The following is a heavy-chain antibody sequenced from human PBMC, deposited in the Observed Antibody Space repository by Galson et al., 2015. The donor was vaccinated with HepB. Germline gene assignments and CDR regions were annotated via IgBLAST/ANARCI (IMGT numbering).Heavy chain of an antibody. CDR2: IRSKANSYAT. CDR1: GFTFSGSA. D-gene: IGHD5-24*01. V-gene: IGHV3-73*01. CDR3: TSRRDGYNSPYYGMDV. J-gene: IGHJ6*02. Sequence: SLRLSCAASGFTFSGSAMHWVRQASGKGLEWVGRIRSKANSYATAYAASVKGRFTISRDDSKNTAYLQMNSLKTEDTAVYYCTSRRDGYNSPYYGMDVCGQATTVTVSS.